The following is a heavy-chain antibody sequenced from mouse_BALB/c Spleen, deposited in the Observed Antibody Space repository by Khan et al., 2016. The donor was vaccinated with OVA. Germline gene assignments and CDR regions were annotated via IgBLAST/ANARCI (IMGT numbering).Heavy chain of an antibody. Sequence: VQLQQSGAELVRSGASVKLSCTASGFNIKDYYMHWVKQRPEQGLEWIGWIDPENGDTEYAPKFQGKATMTADTSSNTAYLQLSSLTSEDTAVYYGNACPYYYGRDWFAYWGQGTLVTVSA. CDR2: IDPENGDT. CDR1: GFNIKDYY. CDR3: NACPYYYGRDWFAY. J-gene: IGHJ3*01. D-gene: IGHD1-1*01. V-gene: IGHV14-4*02.